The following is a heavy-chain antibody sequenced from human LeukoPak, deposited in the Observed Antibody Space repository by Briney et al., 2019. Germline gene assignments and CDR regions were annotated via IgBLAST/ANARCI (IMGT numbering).Heavy chain of an antibody. CDR2: ISWDGDTT. Sequence: HPGGSLRLSCAASGFTFDDYIMHWVRQAPGKGLECVSLISWDGDTTYYADSVKGRFTSSRDNSKNSLFLQMNSLRTEDTALYYCAKARGLIGGAFDIWGQGTMVTVSS. CDR1: GFTFDDYI. D-gene: IGHD3-22*01. CDR3: AKARGLIGGAFDI. J-gene: IGHJ3*02. V-gene: IGHV3-43*01.